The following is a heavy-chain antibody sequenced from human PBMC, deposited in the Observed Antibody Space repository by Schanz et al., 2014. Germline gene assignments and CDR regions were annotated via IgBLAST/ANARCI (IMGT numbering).Heavy chain of an antibody. V-gene: IGHV1-46*01. J-gene: IGHJ3*02. D-gene: IGHD5-12*01. Sequence: QVQLVQSGAEVKKPGSSMKVSCKASGGTFSRLTFSWVRQAPGQGLEWMGIINPSGGSTRYGQKFQGRITVTTDTSTSTVYLELSSLRSDDTAVYYCARGGGPEDVFDIWGQGTILTVSS. CDR1: GGTFSRLT. CDR3: ARGGGPEDVFDI. CDR2: INPSGGST.